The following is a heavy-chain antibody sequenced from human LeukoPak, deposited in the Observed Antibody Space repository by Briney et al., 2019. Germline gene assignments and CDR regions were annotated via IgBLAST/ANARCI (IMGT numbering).Heavy chain of an antibody. CDR3: ARGAEMATIPD. CDR2: INHSGST. J-gene: IGHJ4*02. Sequence: SKTLSLTCAVYGGSFSGYYWSWIRQPPGKGLEWIGEINHSGSTNYNPSLKSRVTISVDTSKNQFSLKLSSVTAADTAVYYCARGAEMATIPDWGQGTLVTVSS. CDR1: GGSFSGYY. V-gene: IGHV4-34*01. D-gene: IGHD5-24*01.